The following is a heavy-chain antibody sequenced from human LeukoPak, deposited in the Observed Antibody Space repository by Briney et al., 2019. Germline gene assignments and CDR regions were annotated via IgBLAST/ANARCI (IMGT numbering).Heavy chain of an antibody. CDR2: ISADSGNT. Sequence: GASVKVSCKASGYNLGMFGMSWVRQAPGQGLEWMGWISADSGNTNYAQKLQGRVTMTTDTSTSTAYLELASLRSDDTAVYYCARVGVVVPAAWFDPWGQATLVTVSS. V-gene: IGHV1-18*01. D-gene: IGHD2-2*01. CDR3: ARVGVVVPAAWFDP. J-gene: IGHJ5*02. CDR1: GYNLGMFG.